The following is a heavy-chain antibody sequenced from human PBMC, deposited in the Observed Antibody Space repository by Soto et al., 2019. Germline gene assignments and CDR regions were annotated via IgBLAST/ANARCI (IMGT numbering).Heavy chain of an antibody. CDR1: SGSISSSNW. D-gene: IGHD2-15*01. J-gene: IGHJ5*02. Sequence: SETLSLTCAVSSGSISSSNWWSWVRQPPGKGLEWIGEIYHSGSTNYNPSLKSRVTISVDKSKNQFSLKLSSVTAADTAVYYCARRRCSGGSCYLGWFDPWGQGTLVTVSS. CDR2: IYHSGST. CDR3: ARRRCSGGSCYLGWFDP. V-gene: IGHV4-4*02.